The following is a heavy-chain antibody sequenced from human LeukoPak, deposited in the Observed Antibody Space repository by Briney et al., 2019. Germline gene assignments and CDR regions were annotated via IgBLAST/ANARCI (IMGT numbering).Heavy chain of an antibody. CDR3: ARYREGYNYVPHALDI. D-gene: IGHD5-24*01. CDR2: IYASGNT. Sequence: SETLSLTCTVSGASVSSTDYFWNWIRQPAGKGLEWIGRIYASGNTDYNPSLKSPVTMSLDTSKNQFSLNMNSVTAADSAVYFCARYREGYNYVPHALDIWGQGTVVTVSS. V-gene: IGHV4-61*02. J-gene: IGHJ3*02. CDR1: GASVSSTDYF.